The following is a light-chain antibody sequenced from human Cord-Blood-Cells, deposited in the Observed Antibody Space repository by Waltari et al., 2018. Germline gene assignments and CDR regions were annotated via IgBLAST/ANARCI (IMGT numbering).Light chain of an antibody. Sequence: EIVLTHSPGTLSLSPGERATLSCRASQSVRSSYLAWYQQKPGQAPRLLIYGASSRATGIPDRLSGIGSGTDFTLTISRLEPEDFAVYYCQQYGSSPYTFGQGTKLEIK. CDR3: QQYGSSPYT. J-gene: IGKJ2*01. CDR1: QSVRSSY. V-gene: IGKV3-20*01. CDR2: GAS.